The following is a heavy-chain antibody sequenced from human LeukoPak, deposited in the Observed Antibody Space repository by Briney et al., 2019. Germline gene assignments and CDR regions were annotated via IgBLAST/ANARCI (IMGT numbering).Heavy chain of an antibody. D-gene: IGHD4-17*01. CDR1: GFTFSSYS. CDR3: ARGLYGDPPLDAFDI. CDR2: ISSSSSTI. J-gene: IGHJ3*02. V-gene: IGHV3-48*02. Sequence: GGSLRLSCAASGFTFSSYSMNWVRQAPGKGLEWVSYISSSSSTIYYADSLKDRFTISGENAKSSMYLQMNSLRDEDTAVYYCARGLYGDPPLDAFDIWGQGTMVTVSS.